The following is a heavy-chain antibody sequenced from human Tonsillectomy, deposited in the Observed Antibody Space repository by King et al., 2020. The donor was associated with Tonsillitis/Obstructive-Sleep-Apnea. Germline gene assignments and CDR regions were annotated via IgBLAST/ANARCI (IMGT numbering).Heavy chain of an antibody. CDR2: IYYSGST. D-gene: IGHD2-2*01. V-gene: IGHV4-59*01. CDR3: AREGGGWSTSWYYYYMVV. Sequence: VQLQESGPGLVKPSETLSLTCTVSGGSISSYYWSWIRQPPGKGLEWSGYIYYSGSTNYNPSLKSRVTISVDTSKNQFSLKLSSVTAADTAVYYCAREGGGWSTSWYYYYMVVWGKGTPVTVSS. J-gene: IGHJ6*03. CDR1: GGSISSYY.